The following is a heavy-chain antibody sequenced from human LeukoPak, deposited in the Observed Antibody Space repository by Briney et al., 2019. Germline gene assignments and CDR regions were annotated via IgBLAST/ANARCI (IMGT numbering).Heavy chain of an antibody. CDR2: INPDGNKK. V-gene: IGHV3-7*01. CDR1: GLTFSSSW. D-gene: IGHD5-18*01. Sequence: GGSPRLSCAVSGLTFSSSWMDWVRQAPGKGLEWVASINPDGNKKYSADSVNGRFTISRDNAENSLYLQMNSLRVEDTAFYYCARDLAYSRLDYWGQGMLVTVSS. J-gene: IGHJ4*02. CDR3: ARDLAYSRLDY.